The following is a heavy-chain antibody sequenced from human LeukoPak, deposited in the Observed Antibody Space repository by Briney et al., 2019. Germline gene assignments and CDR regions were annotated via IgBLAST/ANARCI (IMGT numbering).Heavy chain of an antibody. V-gene: IGHV1-69*13. CDR1: GGTFSSYA. Sequence: SVKVSCEASGGTFSSYAISWVRQAPGQGLEWMGGIIPIFGTANYAQKFQGRVTITADESTSTAYMELNSLRSEDTAVYYCARGRLGYCSSTSCYHYGVYYYYYYGMDVWGQGTTVTVSS. J-gene: IGHJ6*02. CDR3: ARGRLGYCSSTSCYHYGVYYYYYYGMDV. CDR2: IIPIFGTA. D-gene: IGHD2-2*01.